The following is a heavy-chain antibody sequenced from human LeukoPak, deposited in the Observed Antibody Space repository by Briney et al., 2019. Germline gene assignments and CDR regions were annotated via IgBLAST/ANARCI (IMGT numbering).Heavy chain of an antibody. J-gene: IGHJ5*02. CDR3: ARDCSSSSCHGRWFDP. CDR1: GYTFTSCY. CDR2: INPSGGST. Sequence: ASVTVSCKASGYTFTSCYMHWVRQAPGQGLEWMGIINPSGGSTSYAQKFQGRVTMTRDTSTSTVYMELSSLRSEDTAVYYCARDCSSSSCHGRWFDPWGQGTLVTVSS. V-gene: IGHV1-46*01. D-gene: IGHD2-2*01.